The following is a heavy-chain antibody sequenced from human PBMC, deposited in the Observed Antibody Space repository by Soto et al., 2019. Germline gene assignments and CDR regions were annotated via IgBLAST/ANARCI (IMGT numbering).Heavy chain of an antibody. CDR3: ARAGSITMVRGVTYAFDI. V-gene: IGHV4-34*01. J-gene: IGHJ3*02. Sequence: PSETLSLTCAVYGGSFSGYYWRWVRQPPGKGLEWIGEINHSGSTTYNPSLKSRVTISVDTSKNQFSLKLSSVTAADTAVYYCARAGSITMVRGVTYAFDIWGQGKMVT. CDR2: INHSGST. D-gene: IGHD3-10*01. CDR1: GGSFSGYY.